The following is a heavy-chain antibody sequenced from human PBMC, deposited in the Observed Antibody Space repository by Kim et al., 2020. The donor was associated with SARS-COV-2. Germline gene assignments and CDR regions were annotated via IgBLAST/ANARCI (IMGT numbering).Heavy chain of an antibody. CDR2: IATNSGNP. D-gene: IGHD6-13*01. Sequence: ASVKVSCKASGYSFTSHAMNWVRQAPGQGLEWMGWIATNSGNPTYDQGFTGRFVFSLDTSVSTAYLQINSLKAEDTAVYYCARKTAGLDYWGQGTLVTVSS. J-gene: IGHJ4*02. CDR1: GYSFTSHA. CDR3: ARKTAGLDY. V-gene: IGHV7-4-1*02.